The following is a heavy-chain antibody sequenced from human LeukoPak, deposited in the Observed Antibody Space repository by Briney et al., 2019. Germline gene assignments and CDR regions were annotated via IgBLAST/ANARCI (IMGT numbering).Heavy chain of an antibody. J-gene: IGHJ4*02. CDR3: ARSPRYYYDSSGY. CDR1: GGAFSGYY. V-gene: IGHV4-34*01. Sequence: SETLSLTCAVYGGAFSGYYWSWIRQPPGKGPEWIGEINHSGSTNYNPSLKSRVTISVDTSKNQFSLKLSSVTAADTAVYYCARSPRYYYDSSGYWGQGTLVTVSS. D-gene: IGHD3-22*01. CDR2: INHSGST.